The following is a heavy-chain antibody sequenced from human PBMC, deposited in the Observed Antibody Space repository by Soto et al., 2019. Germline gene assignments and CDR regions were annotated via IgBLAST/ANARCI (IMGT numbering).Heavy chain of an antibody. CDR2: IKQDGSEK. D-gene: IGHD3-10*01. CDR3: ARERELLWFGELLYIFDP. J-gene: IGHJ5*02. V-gene: IGHV3-7*01. CDR1: GFTFSSYW. Sequence: GGSLRLSCAASGFTFSSYWMSWVRQAPGKGLEWVANIKQDGSEKYYVDSEKGRFTISRDNAKNSLYLQMNSLRAEDTAVYDCARERELLWFGELLYIFDPWGQGTLVTVSS.